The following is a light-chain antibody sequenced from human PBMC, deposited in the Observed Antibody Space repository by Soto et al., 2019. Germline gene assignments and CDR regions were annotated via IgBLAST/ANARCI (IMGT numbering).Light chain of an antibody. V-gene: IGKV3-20*01. CDR1: QSVSSNY. CDR2: GAS. Sequence: EIVLTQSPATLSLSPGERATLSCRASQSVSSNYLAWYQQKPGQAPRLLIYGASSRATGIPDRFSGSGSGTDFTLTTRRLEPEDFAVYYCQQYGSSYPWTFGQGTKVDIK. CDR3: QQYGSSYPWT. J-gene: IGKJ1*01.